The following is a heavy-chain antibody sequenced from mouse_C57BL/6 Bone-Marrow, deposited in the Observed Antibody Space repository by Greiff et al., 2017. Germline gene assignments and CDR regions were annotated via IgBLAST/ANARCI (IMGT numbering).Heavy chain of an antibody. V-gene: IGHV1-61*01. CDR3: ARESTEGTWFAD. D-gene: IGHD1-1*01. CDR2: IYPSDSET. J-gene: IGHJ3*01. Sequence: QVHVKQPGAELVRPGSSVKLSCKASGYTFTSYWMDWVKQRPGQGLEWIGNIYPSDSETHYNQKFKDKATLTVDKSSSTAYMQLSSLTSEDSAVYYCARESTEGTWFADWGQGTLVTVSA. CDR1: GYTFTSYW.